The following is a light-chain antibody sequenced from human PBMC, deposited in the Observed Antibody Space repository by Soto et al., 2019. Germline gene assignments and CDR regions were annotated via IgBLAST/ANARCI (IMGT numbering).Light chain of an antibody. CDR1: TANIEANY. CDR2: RNK. V-gene: IGLV1-47*01. Sequence: QSALIQPPSASGTPGQRVTISCSGSTANIEANYVYWYQQFPGTAPKLLIYRNKERPSGVPDRFSGSKSGTSASLAVSGLRSEDEADYFCTSWDDSLSAWVFGGGTKGTVL. J-gene: IGLJ3*02. CDR3: TSWDDSLSAWV.